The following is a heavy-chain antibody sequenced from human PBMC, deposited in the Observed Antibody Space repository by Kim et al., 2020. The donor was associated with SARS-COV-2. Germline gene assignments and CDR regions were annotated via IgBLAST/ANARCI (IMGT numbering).Heavy chain of an antibody. D-gene: IGHD3-3*01. V-gene: IGHV3-23*01. J-gene: IGHJ4*02. Sequence: DSVKGRFTNYRDNSKNTLYLQMNSLRAEDTAVYYCAKDPFYDFWSGYYFDYWGQGTLVTVSS. CDR3: AKDPFYDFWSGYYFDY.